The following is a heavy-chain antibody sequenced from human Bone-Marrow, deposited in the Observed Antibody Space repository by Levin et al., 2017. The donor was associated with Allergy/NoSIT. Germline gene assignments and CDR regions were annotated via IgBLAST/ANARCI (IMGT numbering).Heavy chain of an antibody. CDR1: GFLFSVHC. CDR3: ARGCQQPDY. V-gene: IGHV3-11*01. CDR2: IDTIDTTV. J-gene: IGHJ4*02. Sequence: GESLKISCAGSGFLFSVHCMSWMRQAPGKGPEWVSSIDTIDTTVHHAASVKGRFTISRDNAKNSLYLQMNSLRVEDTALYYCARGCQQPDYWGRGTLVTVSS. D-gene: IGHD2-15*01.